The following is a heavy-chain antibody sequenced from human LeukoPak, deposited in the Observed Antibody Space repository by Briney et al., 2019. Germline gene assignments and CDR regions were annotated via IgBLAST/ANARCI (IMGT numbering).Heavy chain of an antibody. Sequence: PGGSLRLSCAGSGFTFSSYEMNWVRQAPGKGLEWISYMSDSGTIVYYADSVKGRFTISRDNAKNSLYLQMNSLRAEDTAVYYCAELGITMIGGVWGKGTTVTISS. V-gene: IGHV3-48*03. CDR1: GFTFSSYE. J-gene: IGHJ6*04. CDR2: MSDSGTIV. D-gene: IGHD3-10*02. CDR3: AELGITMIGGV.